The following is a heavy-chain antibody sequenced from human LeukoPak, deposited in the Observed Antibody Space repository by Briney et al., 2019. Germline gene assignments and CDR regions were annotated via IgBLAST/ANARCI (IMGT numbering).Heavy chain of an antibody. V-gene: IGHV4-4*07. D-gene: IGHD3-22*01. J-gene: IGHJ5*02. CDR3: ARTFITFNWFDP. CDR2: MYTSGST. Sequence: PSETLSLTCTVSGGSISSYYWNWIRQPAGKGLEWIGHMYTSGSTKYNPSLKSRVTISVDTSKNQFSLKLTSVTAADTAVYYCARTFITFNWFDPWGQGTLVTVSS. CDR1: GGSISSYY.